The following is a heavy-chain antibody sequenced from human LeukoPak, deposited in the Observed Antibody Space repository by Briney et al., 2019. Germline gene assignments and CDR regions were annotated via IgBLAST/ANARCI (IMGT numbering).Heavy chain of an antibody. CDR2: IKQDGSEK. D-gene: IGHD6-13*01. Sequence: GGSLRLSCAASGFAFSSYWMSWVRQAPGKGLEWVANIKQDGSEKYYVDSVKGRFTISRDNAKNSLYLQMNSLRAEDTALYYCARDLGSSWYVHYYYYMDVWGKGTTVTVSS. J-gene: IGHJ6*03. CDR1: GFAFSSYW. V-gene: IGHV3-7*03. CDR3: ARDLGSSWYVHYYYYMDV.